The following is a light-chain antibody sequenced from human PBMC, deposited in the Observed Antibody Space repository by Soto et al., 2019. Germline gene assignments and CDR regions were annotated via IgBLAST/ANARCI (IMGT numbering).Light chain of an antibody. Sequence: DIQTPKSPSSLSASVGARVTITCQASQDISNYLNWYQQKPGKATKLLIYDASNLETGVPSRFSGSGSGTDCTLTISSLQPEEIATYDCKKYDNLPWTVGKGTKVDIK. CDR1: QDISNY. CDR2: DAS. V-gene: IGKV1-33*01. J-gene: IGKJ1*01. CDR3: KKYDNLPWT.